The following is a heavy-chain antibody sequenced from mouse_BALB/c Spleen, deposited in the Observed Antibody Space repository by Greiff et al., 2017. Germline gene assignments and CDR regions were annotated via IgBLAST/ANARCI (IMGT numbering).Heavy chain of an antibody. J-gene: IGHJ4*01. CDR3: ARGLEAMDY. V-gene: IGHV5-9-4*01. Sequence: EVHLVESGGGLVKPGGSLKLSCAASGFTFSSYAMSWVRQSPEKRLEWVAEISSGGSYTYYPDTVTGRFTISRDNAKNTLYLEMSSLRSEDTAMYYFARGLEAMDYWGQGTSVTVSS. D-gene: IGHD2-4*01. CDR1: GFTFSSYA. CDR2: ISSGGSYT.